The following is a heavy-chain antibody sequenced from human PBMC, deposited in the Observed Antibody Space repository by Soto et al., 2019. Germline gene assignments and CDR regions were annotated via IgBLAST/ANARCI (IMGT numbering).Heavy chain of an antibody. D-gene: IGHD6-19*01. CDR2: ISYDGSNK. V-gene: IGHV3-30*03. J-gene: IGHJ4*02. CDR3: AREKIAVAGQEVPYYFDY. Sequence: PGGSLRLSCAASGFTFSSYGMHWVRQAPGKGLEWVAVISYDGSNKYYADSVKGRFTISRDNSKNTLYLQMNSLRAEDTAVYYCAREKIAVAGQEVPYYFDYWGQGTLVTVSS. CDR1: GFTFSSYG.